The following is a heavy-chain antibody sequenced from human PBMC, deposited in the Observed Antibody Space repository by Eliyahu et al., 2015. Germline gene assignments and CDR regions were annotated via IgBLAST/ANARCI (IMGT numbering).Heavy chain of an antibody. CDR3: ASGDGDYAEGTSYHYGMDV. D-gene: IGHD4-17*01. CDR2: ISSSSSTT. Sequence: EVQLVESGGGLVQPGGSLXLSCAASGFXFNRHSMNWVRQAPGKGLEWVSHISSSSSTTYYADSVKGRFTISRDNAKNSLYLQMNSLRAEDTAVYYCASGDGDYAEGTSYHYGMDVWGQGTTVTVSS. J-gene: IGHJ6*02. CDR1: GFXFNRHS. V-gene: IGHV3-48*01.